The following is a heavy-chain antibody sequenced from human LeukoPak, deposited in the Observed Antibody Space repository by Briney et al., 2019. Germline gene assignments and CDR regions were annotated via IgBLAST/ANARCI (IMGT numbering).Heavy chain of an antibody. J-gene: IGHJ6*03. CDR1: GFTFSSYW. D-gene: IGHD6-19*01. CDR2: IKQDGSEK. V-gene: IGHV3-7*01. Sequence: GGSLRLSCAASGFTFSSYWMSWVRQAPGKGLEWVANIKQDGSEKYYVDSVKGRFTISRDNAKNSLYLQMNSLRAEDTAVYYCASRASSGWYYYYYYMDVWGKGTTVTVSS. CDR3: ASRASSGWYYYYYYMDV.